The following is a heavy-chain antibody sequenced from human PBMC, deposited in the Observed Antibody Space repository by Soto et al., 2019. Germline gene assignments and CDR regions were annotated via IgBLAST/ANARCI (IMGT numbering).Heavy chain of an antibody. D-gene: IGHD2-2*01. J-gene: IGHJ4*02. V-gene: IGHV3-23*01. CDR2: ISGSGGST. CDR1: GFTFSSYS. CDR3: ATRGYCSSTSC. Sequence: EVQLLESGGGLVQPGGSLRLSCAASGFTFSSYSMTWVRQAPGKWLEWVSAISGSGGSTYYADSVKGRFTVSRDNSKNTLYLQMNSLRAEDTAVYYCATRGYCSSTSCWGRGTLVTVSS.